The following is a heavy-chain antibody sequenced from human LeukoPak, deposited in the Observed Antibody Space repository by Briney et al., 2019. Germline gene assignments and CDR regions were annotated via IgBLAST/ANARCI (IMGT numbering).Heavy chain of an antibody. J-gene: IGHJ1*01. Sequence: SCKASGGTFSSYAMSWVRQAPGKGLEWVSAISGSGGSTYYADSVKGRFTISRDNSKNTLYLQMNSLRAEDTAVYYCANWYYDFWSGYYREYFQHWGQGTLVTVSS. CDR3: ANWYYDFWSGYYREYFQH. CDR1: GGTFSSYA. V-gene: IGHV3-23*01. CDR2: ISGSGGST. D-gene: IGHD3-3*01.